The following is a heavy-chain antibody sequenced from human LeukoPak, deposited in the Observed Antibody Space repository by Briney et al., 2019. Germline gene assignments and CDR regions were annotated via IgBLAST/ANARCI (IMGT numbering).Heavy chain of an antibody. D-gene: IGHD2-21*02. CDR1: GFTFDDYA. CDR2: ISWNSDSV. CDR3: ARDMGRHVVVVTAILDY. J-gene: IGHJ4*02. Sequence: GGSLRLSCAASGFTFDDYAIHWVRQAPGKGLEWVSGISWNSDSVAYADSVKGRFTISRDNAKNSLYLQMSSLRAEDTALYYCARDMGRHVVVVTAILDYWGQGTLVTVSS. V-gene: IGHV3-9*01.